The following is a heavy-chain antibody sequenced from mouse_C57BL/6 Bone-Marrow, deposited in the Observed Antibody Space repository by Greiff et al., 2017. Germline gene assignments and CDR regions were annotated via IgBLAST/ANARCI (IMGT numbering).Heavy chain of an antibody. V-gene: IGHV1-82*01. CDR1: GYAFSSSW. CDR3: ARRKGYDGWFAY. D-gene: IGHD2-2*01. CDR2: IYPGDGDT. Sequence: QVQLQQSGPELVKPGASVKISCKASGYAFSSSWMHWVKQRPGKGLEWIGRIYPGDGDTNYNGKFKGKATLTADKSSSTAYMQLSSLTSEDSAVYFGARRKGYDGWFAYWGQGTLVTVSA. J-gene: IGHJ3*01.